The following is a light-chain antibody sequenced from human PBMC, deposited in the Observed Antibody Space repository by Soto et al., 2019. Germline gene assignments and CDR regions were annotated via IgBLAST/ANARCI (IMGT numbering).Light chain of an antibody. CDR1: SSDVGAYNY. CDR3: QSYDSSLSGVV. V-gene: IGLV2-14*01. J-gene: IGLJ2*01. CDR2: EVN. Sequence: QSVLTQPASVSGSPGQSITISCTGTSSDVGAYNYVSWYQQHPGKAPKLMIYEVNNRPSGVPDRFSGSKSGTSASLAITGLQAEDEADYYCQSYDSSLSGVVFGGGTQLTVL.